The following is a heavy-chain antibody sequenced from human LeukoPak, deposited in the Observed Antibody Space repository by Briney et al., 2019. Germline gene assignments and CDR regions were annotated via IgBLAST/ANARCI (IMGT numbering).Heavy chain of an antibody. J-gene: IGHJ4*02. D-gene: IGHD5-24*01. Sequence: PSETLSLTCAVYGGSFSGYYWSWVRQPPGKGLEWIGEINHSGSTNYNPSLKSRVTISVDTSKTQFSLKLSSVTAADTAVYYCARGRSSRWWGQGTLVTVSS. CDR3: ARGRSSRW. V-gene: IGHV4-34*01. CDR1: GGSFSGYY. CDR2: INHSGST.